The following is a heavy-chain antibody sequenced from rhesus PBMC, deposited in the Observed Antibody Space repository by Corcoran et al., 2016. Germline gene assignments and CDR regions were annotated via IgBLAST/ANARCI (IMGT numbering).Heavy chain of an antibody. D-gene: IGHD1-44*02. CDR3: ARYSGSYVAYFDY. V-gene: IGHV4-93*01. Sequence: QVQLQESGPEVVKPSETLSLTCAVSGGSISSSTWGSWIRQSPGKGLEWIGGIYGSGGSTEYNPSLKSRVTISKDTSKNQFPLKLSSVTAADTAVYYCARYSGSYVAYFDYWGQGVLVIVSS. J-gene: IGHJ4*01. CDR1: GGSISSSTW. CDR2: IYGSGGST.